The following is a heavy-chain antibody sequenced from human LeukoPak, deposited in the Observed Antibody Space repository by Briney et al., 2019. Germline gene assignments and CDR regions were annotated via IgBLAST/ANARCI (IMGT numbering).Heavy chain of an antibody. D-gene: IGHD4-23*01. J-gene: IGHJ4*02. CDR3: ARGWLAETTVVTPYNY. Sequence: ASVKVSCKASGGTFRRNAISWVRQAPEQGLEWMGGITPIFGTANYTQKFQGRVTITAVESMSTAYMELSSLRSEDTAVYYCARGWLAETTVVTPYNYWGQGTLVTVSS. CDR1: GGTFRRNA. CDR2: ITPIFGTA. V-gene: IGHV1-69*13.